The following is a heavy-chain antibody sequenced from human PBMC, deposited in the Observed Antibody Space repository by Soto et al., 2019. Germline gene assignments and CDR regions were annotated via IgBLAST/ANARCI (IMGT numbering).Heavy chain of an antibody. J-gene: IGHJ4*02. CDR2: INSDGSST. CDR3: ARGRGTTGTLVDY. D-gene: IGHD1-1*01. V-gene: IGHV3-74*01. Sequence: GGSLRLSCAASGFTFSSYWMHWVRQAPGKGLVWVSRINSDGSSTSYADSVKGRFTISRDNAKNTLYLQMNSLRAEDTAVYYCARGRGTTGTLVDYWGQGTLVTVSS. CDR1: GFTFSSYW.